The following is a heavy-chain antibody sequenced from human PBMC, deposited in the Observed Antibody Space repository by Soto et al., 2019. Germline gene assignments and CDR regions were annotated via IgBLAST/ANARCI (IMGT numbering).Heavy chain of an antibody. D-gene: IGHD3-22*01. CDR1: GFPFGVYS. Sequence: GGSLRLSCAASGFPFGVYSMNWIRQAPGKGLEWFSSISSSSSYIYYADSVKGRFTISRDNAKNSLYLQMNSLRAEDTAVYYCARAPQDSSGYYLPHNWFDPWGQGTMVTVSS. CDR2: ISSSSSYI. CDR3: ARAPQDSSGYYLPHNWFDP. J-gene: IGHJ5*02. V-gene: IGHV3-21*01.